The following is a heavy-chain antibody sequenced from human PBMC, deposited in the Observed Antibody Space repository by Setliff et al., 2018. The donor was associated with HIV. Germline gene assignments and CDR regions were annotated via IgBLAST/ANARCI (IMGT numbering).Heavy chain of an antibody. CDR2: IYTSGNP. J-gene: IGHJ4*02. CDR1: GGSISSGNYY. CDR3: ARGFDYAQRPPLYYFDY. Sequence: SETLSLTCTVSGGSISSGNYYWSWIRQPAGKGLKWIGRIYTSGNPFSNPSLRSRVTISLDTSKNQFSLKLSSVTAADTAVYYCARGFDYAQRPPLYYFDYWGQGTLVTVSS. V-gene: IGHV4-61*02. D-gene: IGHD2-2*01.